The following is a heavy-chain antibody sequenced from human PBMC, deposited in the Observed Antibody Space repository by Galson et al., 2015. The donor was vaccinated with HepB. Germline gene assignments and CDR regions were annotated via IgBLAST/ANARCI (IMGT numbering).Heavy chain of an antibody. Sequence: SETLSLTCTVSGGSISSGSYYWSWIRQPPGKGLEWIGEINHSGSTNYNPSLKSRVTISVDTSKNQFSLKLSSVTAADTAVYYCARSQGALTQNRYYYYYYGMDVWGQGTTVTVSS. V-gene: IGHV4-39*07. CDR3: ARSQGALTQNRYYYYYYGMDV. D-gene: IGHD1-14*01. CDR1: GGSISSGSYY. J-gene: IGHJ6*02. CDR2: INHSGST.